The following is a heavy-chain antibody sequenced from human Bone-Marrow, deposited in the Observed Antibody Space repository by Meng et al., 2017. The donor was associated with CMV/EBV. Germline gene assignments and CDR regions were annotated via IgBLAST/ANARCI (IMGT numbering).Heavy chain of an antibody. J-gene: IGHJ4*02. D-gene: IGHD3-3*01. CDR2: IYSGGST. Sequence: GGSRRLSCAASGFTVKNNFMRWVRQAPGKGLEWVSIIYSGGSTYYADSVKGRFTISRDNSKNTLYLQMNSLRAEDTAVYFCAREAVDYDFWSGPLDCWGQGTLVTVSS. CDR1: GFTVKNNF. CDR3: AREAVDYDFWSGPLDC. V-gene: IGHV3-53*01.